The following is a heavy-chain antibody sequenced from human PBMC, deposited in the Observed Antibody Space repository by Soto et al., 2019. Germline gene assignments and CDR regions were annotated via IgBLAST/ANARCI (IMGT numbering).Heavy chain of an antibody. CDR2: INPNSGGT. V-gene: IGHV1-2*02. D-gene: IGHD6-13*01. CDR3: ARGIARRRYFDY. CDR1: GYTITGYY. J-gene: IGHJ4*02. Sequence: ASVKVSCNASGYTITGYYMHRVRQAPGQGLEWMGWINPNSGGTNYAQKFQGRVTMTRDTSISTAYMELSRLRSDDTAVYYCARGIARRRYFDYWGQGTLVTASS.